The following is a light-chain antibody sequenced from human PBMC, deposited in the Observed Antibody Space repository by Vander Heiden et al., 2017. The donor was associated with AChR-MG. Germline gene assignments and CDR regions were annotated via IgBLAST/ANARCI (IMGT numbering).Light chain of an antibody. CDR3: QQYDNLPFT. CDR1: QDISNY. Sequence: DTQITQSPSSLSASVGDRVTITCQASQDISNYLNWYQQKPGKAPKVRIYDASNLETGVPSRFRGSGSGTDFTFTISRLQPEDIATDYCQQYDNLPFTFGPGTKVDIK. CDR2: DAS. V-gene: IGKV1-33*01. J-gene: IGKJ3*01.